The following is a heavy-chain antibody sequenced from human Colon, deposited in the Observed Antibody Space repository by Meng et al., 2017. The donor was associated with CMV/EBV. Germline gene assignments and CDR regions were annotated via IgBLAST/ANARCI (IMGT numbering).Heavy chain of an antibody. CDR1: RYTFSNHN. J-gene: IGHJ4*02. CDR2: FDPSGDST. D-gene: IGHD1-1*01. V-gene: IGHV1-46*01. CDR3: ARDRSATWTFDY. Sequence: KTSRYTFSNHNMHWVRQAPGPGLEWMGIFDPSGDSTNYAQKFQGRVTMTGDTSTSTVYMEMSTLRSEDTAVYYCARDRSATWTFDYWGQGTLVTVSS.